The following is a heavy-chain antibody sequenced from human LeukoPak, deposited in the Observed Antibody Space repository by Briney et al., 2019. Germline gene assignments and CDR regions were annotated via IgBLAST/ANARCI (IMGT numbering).Heavy chain of an antibody. CDR2: IRSKAYGGTT. J-gene: IGHJ4*02. D-gene: IGHD3-22*01. CDR3: TRDRESEDYYDSSGYTASDY. CDR1: GFTFGDYA. V-gene: IGHV3-49*04. Sequence: GGSLRLSCTASGFTFGDYAMSWVRQAPGKGLEWVGFIRSKAYGGTTEYAASVKGRFTISRDDSKSIAYLQMNSLKTEDTAVYYCTRDRESEDYYDSSGYTASDYWGQGTLVTVSS.